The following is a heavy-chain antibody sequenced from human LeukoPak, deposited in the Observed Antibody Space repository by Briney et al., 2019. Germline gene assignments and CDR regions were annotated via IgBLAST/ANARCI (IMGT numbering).Heavy chain of an antibody. CDR3: AREGPSGYDPY. Sequence: ASVKVSCKASGYTFTSYGISWVRQAPGQGLEWMGWISAYNGNTNYAQKFQGRVTITADESTSTAYMELSSLRSEDTAVYYCAREGPSGYDPYWGQGTLVTVSS. D-gene: IGHD5-12*01. V-gene: IGHV1-18*01. CDR1: GYTFTSYG. CDR2: ISAYNGNT. J-gene: IGHJ4*02.